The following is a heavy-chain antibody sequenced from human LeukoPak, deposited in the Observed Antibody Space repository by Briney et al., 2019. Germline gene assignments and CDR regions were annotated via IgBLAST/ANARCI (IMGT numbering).Heavy chain of an antibody. D-gene: IGHD2-2*01. Sequence: GGSLRLSCAASGFTFSSYSMNWVRQAPGKGLEWVSSISSSSSYIYYADSVEGRFTISRDNAKNSLYLQMNSLRAEDTAVYYCARVMWDIVVVPAATYYYYYMDVWGKGTTVTVSS. CDR3: ARVMWDIVVVPAATYYYYYMDV. CDR2: ISSSSSYI. CDR1: GFTFSSYS. V-gene: IGHV3-21*01. J-gene: IGHJ6*03.